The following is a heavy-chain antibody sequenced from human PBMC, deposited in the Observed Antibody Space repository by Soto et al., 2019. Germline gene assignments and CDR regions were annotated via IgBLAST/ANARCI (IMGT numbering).Heavy chain of an antibody. Sequence: QVQLVQSGAEVKKPGASVKVSCKASGYTFSSDYMHWVRQAPGHGLEWMGIITPSGDTTTYPQNFQGRVTMTRDMSTGTLYLAACSLRSEDTAVYCCPRFDGYFASGSMSYFDNWGQGTLVTVSS. V-gene: IGHV1-46*01. D-gene: IGHD3-10*01. CDR3: PRFDGYFASGSMSYFDN. J-gene: IGHJ4*02. CDR1: GYTFSSDY. CDR2: ITPSGDTT.